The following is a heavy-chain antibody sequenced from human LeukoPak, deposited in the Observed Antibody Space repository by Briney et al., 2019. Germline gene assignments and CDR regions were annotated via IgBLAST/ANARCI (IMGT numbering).Heavy chain of an antibody. CDR3: ARRRWGYGSGSYDY. CDR1: GGSFSGYY. Sequence: SETLSLTCAVYGGSFSGYYWSWIRQPPGKGLEWIGEINHSGSTNYDPSLKNRVTISVDMYKNQFSLKLISVTAADAAVYYCARRRWGYGSGSYDYWGQGTLVTVSS. V-gene: IGHV4-34*01. J-gene: IGHJ4*02. CDR2: INHSGST. D-gene: IGHD3-10*01.